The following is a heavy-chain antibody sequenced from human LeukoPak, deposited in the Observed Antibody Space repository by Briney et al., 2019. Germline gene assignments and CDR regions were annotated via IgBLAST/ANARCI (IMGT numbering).Heavy chain of an antibody. J-gene: IGHJ4*02. CDR3: ARDYVDDIPMIKDY. Sequence: GASVTVSCKASGGTFSSYAISWVRQAPGQGLEWMGGIIPIFGTANYAQKFQGRVTITADESTSTAYMELSSLRSEDTAVYYCARDYVDDIPMIKDYWGQGTLVTVSS. CDR1: GGTFSSYA. CDR2: IIPIFGTA. V-gene: IGHV1-69*01. D-gene: IGHD2-8*01.